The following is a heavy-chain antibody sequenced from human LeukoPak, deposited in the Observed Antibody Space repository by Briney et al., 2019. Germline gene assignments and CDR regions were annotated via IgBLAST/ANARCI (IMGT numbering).Heavy chain of an antibody. J-gene: IGHJ2*01. CDR3: ARGLTANRHWYFDL. Sequence: ASVKVSCKASGYTFTGYYMHWVRQAPGQGLEWMGWINPNSGGTNYAQKFQGRVTITTDKSTGTAYMELSSLRSEDTAVYYCARGLTANRHWYFDLWGRGTLVTVSS. V-gene: IGHV1-2*02. CDR1: GYTFTGYY. D-gene: IGHD1-14*01. CDR2: INPNSGGT.